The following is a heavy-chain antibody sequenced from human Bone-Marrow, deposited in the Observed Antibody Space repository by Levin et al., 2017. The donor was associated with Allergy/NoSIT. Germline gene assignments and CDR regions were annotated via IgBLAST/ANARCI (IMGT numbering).Heavy chain of an antibody. CDR1: GGTLTNHA. Sequence: ASVKVSCKNSGGTLTNHAINWVRQAPGQGLDWMGAIVPVFGAANYAQKFQDRLTITADESTSTAYMELRSLTSDDTAVYFCAITDILVKPFRFDPWGQGTLVTVSS. D-gene: IGHD3-9*01. J-gene: IGHJ5*02. V-gene: IGHV1-69*13. CDR3: AITDILVKPFRFDP. CDR2: IVPVFGAA.